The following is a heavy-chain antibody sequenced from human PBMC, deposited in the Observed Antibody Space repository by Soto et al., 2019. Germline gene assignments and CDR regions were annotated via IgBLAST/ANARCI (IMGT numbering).Heavy chain of an antibody. J-gene: IGHJ4*02. CDR3: AGDNTGYYHFGY. D-gene: IGHD3-9*01. CDR1: GVSISSGGYY. Sequence: QVQLQESGPGLVKPSQTLSLTCTVSGVSISSGGYYWTWIRQHPGKGLEWIGYIYYSGSTYYNPSLKGRVTISVDTSKNQFSLKLSSVTAADTAVYYCAGDNTGYYHFGYWGQGTLVTVSS. V-gene: IGHV4-31*03. CDR2: IYYSGST.